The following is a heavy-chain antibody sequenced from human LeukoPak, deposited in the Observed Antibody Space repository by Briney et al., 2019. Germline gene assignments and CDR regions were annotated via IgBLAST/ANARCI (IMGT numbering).Heavy chain of an antibody. J-gene: IGHJ4*02. CDR2: VHSSGST. CDR3: ARLAPGNYDILTGDPKVVFDY. V-gene: IGHV4-59*01. CDR1: GGSISSFF. D-gene: IGHD3-9*01. Sequence: SETLSLTCTVSGGSISSFFWSWIRQPPGKGLEWIGYVHSSGSTKYNPSLKSRLILSVDVSKNQFSLKLRSVRVADTAVYYCARLAPGNYDILTGDPKVVFDYWGQGALVTVSS.